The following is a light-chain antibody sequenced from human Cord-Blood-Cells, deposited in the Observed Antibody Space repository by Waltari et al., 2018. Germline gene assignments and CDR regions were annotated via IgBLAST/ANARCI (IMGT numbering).Light chain of an antibody. CDR2: EVS. V-gene: IGLV2-8*01. CDR3: SSYAGSNNLV. J-gene: IGLJ3*02. CDR1: SSDVGGYNY. Sequence: QSALTQPPSASGSPGQSVTISCTGTSSDVGGYNYVSWYQQHPGKAPKLMIYEVSKRPSGVPDRFSGSTSGNTASLPVSGLQAEDEADYYCSSYAGSNNLVFGGGTKLTVL.